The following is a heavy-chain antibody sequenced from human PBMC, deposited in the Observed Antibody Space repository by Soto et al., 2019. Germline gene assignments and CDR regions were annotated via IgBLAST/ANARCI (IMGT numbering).Heavy chain of an antibody. CDR1: GYTFTCYY. D-gene: IGHD5-12*01. CDR3: AREYSGYDYYYYYGMDV. CDR2: INPNSGGT. V-gene: IGHV1-2*04. Sequence: ASVKVSCKASGYTFTCYYMHGVRQAPGQGLEWMGWINPNSGGTNYAQKFQGWVTMTRDTSISTAYMELSRLRSDDTAVYYCAREYSGYDYYYYYGMDVWGQGTTVTVSS. J-gene: IGHJ6*02.